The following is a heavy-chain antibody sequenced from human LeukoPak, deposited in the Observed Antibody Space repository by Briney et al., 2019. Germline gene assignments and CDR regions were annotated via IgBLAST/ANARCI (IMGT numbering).Heavy chain of an antibody. V-gene: IGHV3-23*01. CDR3: AKDGLYYDGSEHVYYFDS. Sequence: LPGGSLRLSCAASGFTFSRSAMTWVRQRPGPGLEFVASIIYSGGATYYADSVKGRFTISRDNSKNTLYLQMNSLRAEDTALYYCAKDGLYYDGSEHVYYFDSWGQGTLVTVSS. CDR1: GFTFSRSA. J-gene: IGHJ4*02. CDR2: IIYSGGAT. D-gene: IGHD3-22*01.